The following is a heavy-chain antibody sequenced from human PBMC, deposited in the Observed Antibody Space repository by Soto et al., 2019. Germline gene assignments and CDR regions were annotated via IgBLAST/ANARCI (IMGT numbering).Heavy chain of an antibody. CDR3: ARDGRYYDILLGYYRDVSGFDY. J-gene: IGHJ4*02. Sequence: QVQLVESGGGVVQPGRSLRLSCAASGFTFSSYGMHWVRQAPGKGLEWVAVIWYDGSNKYYADSVKGRFTISRDNSKNTLYLQRNSLRAEDTAVYYCARDGRYYDILLGYYRDVSGFDYWCQGTLVTVSS. D-gene: IGHD3-9*01. CDR1: GFTFSSYG. V-gene: IGHV3-33*01. CDR2: IWYDGSNK.